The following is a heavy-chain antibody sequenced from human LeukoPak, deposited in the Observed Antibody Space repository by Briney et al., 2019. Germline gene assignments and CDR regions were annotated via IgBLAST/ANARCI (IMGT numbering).Heavy chain of an antibody. CDR3: ARGALRYSDY. V-gene: IGHV3-48*02. J-gene: IGHJ4*02. D-gene: IGHD3-9*01. Sequence: PGGSLRLSCAASGXTFSSYTVNWVRQAPGKGLEWVSSISSSSSAIYYAASVKGRFTISRDNAKNSLYLQMNSLRDEDTAVYYCARGALRYSDYWGQGTLVTVSS. CDR1: GXTFSSYT. CDR2: ISSSSSAI.